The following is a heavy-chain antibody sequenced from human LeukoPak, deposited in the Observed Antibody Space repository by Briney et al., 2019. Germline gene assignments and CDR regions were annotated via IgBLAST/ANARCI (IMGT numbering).Heavy chain of an antibody. CDR1: GFTFSTYE. D-gene: IGHD1-26*01. V-gene: IGHV3-48*03. CDR2: ISSPGSTI. J-gene: IGHJ4*02. Sequence: GGSLRLSCAASGFTFSTYEMNWVRQAPGKGLEWVSYISSPGSTIYYADSVKGRFTISRDNAKNSLYLQMNSLRAEDTAVYYCARGGLYSGSTLDYWGQGTLVTVSS. CDR3: ARGGLYSGSTLDY.